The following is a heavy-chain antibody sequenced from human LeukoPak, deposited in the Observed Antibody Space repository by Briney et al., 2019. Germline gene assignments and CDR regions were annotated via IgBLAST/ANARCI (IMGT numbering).Heavy chain of an antibody. CDR1: GFTFGDYA. Sequence: GGSLRLPCTVSGFTFGDYAMNWVRQAPGKGLEWVGFIRSKAYGGTTEYAASVKGRFTISRDDSKSIAYLQMHSLKTEDTAVYYCSRGRYSYGHAFDIWGQGTVVTVSS. CDR2: IRSKAYGGTT. D-gene: IGHD5-18*01. J-gene: IGHJ3*02. CDR3: SRGRYSYGHAFDI. V-gene: IGHV3-49*04.